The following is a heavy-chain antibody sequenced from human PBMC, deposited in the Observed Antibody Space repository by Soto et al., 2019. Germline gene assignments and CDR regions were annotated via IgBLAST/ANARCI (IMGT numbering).Heavy chain of an antibody. D-gene: IGHD3-10*01. V-gene: IGHV4-59*11. CDR2: IDYSGST. Sequence: SETLSLTCTVSGGSISSHYWSWIRQSPGKGMEWIGNIDYSGSTNYNPSLKSRVTISVDTSKKQFSLKLRSVTGADTAVYYCASMRNYGYWYFDYWGQGTLVTVSS. J-gene: IGHJ4*02. CDR3: ASMRNYGYWYFDY. CDR1: GGSISSHY.